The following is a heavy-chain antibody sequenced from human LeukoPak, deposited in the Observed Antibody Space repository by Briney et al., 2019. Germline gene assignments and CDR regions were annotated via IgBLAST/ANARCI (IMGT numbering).Heavy chain of an antibody. J-gene: IGHJ1*01. Sequence: PGGSLRLSCVASGFPFADYSLHWVRQAPGKGLEWVALMSFDGSFENFADSVKGRFTISRDTARNTLYLHMGSLGGEDSAVYYWERVGETGTVTMELDLWGQGALVTVSS. D-gene: IGHD3-16*01. CDR3: ERVGETGTVTMELDL. CDR2: MSFDGSFE. V-gene: IGHV3-30*04. CDR1: GFPFADYS.